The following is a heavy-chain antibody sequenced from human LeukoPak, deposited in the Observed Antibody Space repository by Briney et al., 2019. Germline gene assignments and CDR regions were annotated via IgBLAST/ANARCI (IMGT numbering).Heavy chain of an antibody. V-gene: IGHV3-21*01. CDR1: GFTFTTNS. CDR3: AKDGFVYYDYYYYYSYRDV. J-gene: IGHJ6*03. Sequence: PGGSLRLSCAASGFTFTTNSMNWVRQAPGKGLELVSSIRSSSSYIYYADSVKGRFTISRDNAKKPLFLDMNSLRAEDTAVYYCAKDGFVYYDYYYYYSYRDVWGKGTTVTVSS. CDR2: IRSSSSYI. D-gene: IGHD3-16*01.